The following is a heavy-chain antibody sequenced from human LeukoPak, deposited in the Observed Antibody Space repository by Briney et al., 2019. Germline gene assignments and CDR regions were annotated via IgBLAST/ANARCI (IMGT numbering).Heavy chain of an antibody. CDR3: ARDWESNARTITDR. CDR2: VSANSGET. CDR1: GYRFTTYG. J-gene: IGHJ5*02. Sequence: ASVNVSCKASGYRFTTYGISWLRQAPGQGLVWMGWVSANSGETNYAQNFRDRVTLTTDTSTSTAYIELRSLTSDDTAVYYCARDWESNARTITDRWGQGTLVTVSS. D-gene: IGHD5-12*01. V-gene: IGHV1-18*01.